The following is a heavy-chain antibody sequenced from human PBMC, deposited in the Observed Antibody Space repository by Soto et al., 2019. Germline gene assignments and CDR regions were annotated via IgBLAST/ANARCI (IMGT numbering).Heavy chain of an antibody. V-gene: IGHV1-69*01. J-gene: IGHJ6*02. Sequence: QVQLVQSGAEVKKPGSSVKVSCKASGGTFSSYAISWVRQAPGQGLEWMGGIIPISDTTNYAQKFQGRVMITADESTSAADMELSSLRSEDTAVYYCARSQGSSTSLEIYYYYYYGMDVWGQGTTVTVSS. CDR2: IIPISDTT. CDR1: GGTFSSYA. CDR3: ARSQGSSTSLEIYYYYYYGMDV. D-gene: IGHD2-2*01.